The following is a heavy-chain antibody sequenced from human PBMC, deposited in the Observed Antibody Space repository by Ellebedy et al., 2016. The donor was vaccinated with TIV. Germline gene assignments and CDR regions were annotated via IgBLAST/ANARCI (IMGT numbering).Heavy chain of an antibody. V-gene: IGHV3-30-3*01. CDR3: AVPGIAAAGTIVPLFDY. CDR2: ISYDGSNK. CDR1: GFTFSSYA. D-gene: IGHD6-13*01. J-gene: IGHJ4*02. Sequence: PSETLSLTCAASGFTFSSYAMHWVRQAPGKGLEWVAVISYDGSNKYYADSVKGRFTISRDNSKNTLYLQMNSLRAEDTAVYYCAVPGIAAAGTIVPLFDYWGQGTLVTVSS.